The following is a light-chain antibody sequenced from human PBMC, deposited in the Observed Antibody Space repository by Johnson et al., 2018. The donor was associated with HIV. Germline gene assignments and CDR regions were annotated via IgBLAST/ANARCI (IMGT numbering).Light chain of an antibody. CDR3: GTWDSSLSAHYV. CDR1: SSNIGNND. J-gene: IGLJ1*01. Sequence: QPVLTQPPSVSAAPGQKVTISCSGSSSNIGNNDVSWYQHLPVTAPKLLIYESNKRPSGIPDRFSGSESGTSATLGITGLQTGDEADYYCGTWDSSLSAHYVFGTGTEVTVL. V-gene: IGLV1-51*02. CDR2: ESN.